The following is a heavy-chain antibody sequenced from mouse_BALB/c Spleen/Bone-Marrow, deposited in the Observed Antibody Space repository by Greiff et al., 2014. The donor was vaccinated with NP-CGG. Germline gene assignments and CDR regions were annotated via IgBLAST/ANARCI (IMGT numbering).Heavy chain of an antibody. J-gene: IGHJ2*01. V-gene: IGHV1-69*01. CDR2: IDTSDTYT. D-gene: IGHD4-1*01. CDR3: TRGWDGYYFDH. CDR1: GYTFTDYW. Sequence: QVQLKESGAELVMPGASVKMSCKASGYTFTDYWMHWVKQRPGQGLEWIGAIDTSDTYTNYNQKFKGKATLTVDESSSTAYMQLSSLTSEDSAVYFCTRGWDGYYFDHWGQGTTLTVSS.